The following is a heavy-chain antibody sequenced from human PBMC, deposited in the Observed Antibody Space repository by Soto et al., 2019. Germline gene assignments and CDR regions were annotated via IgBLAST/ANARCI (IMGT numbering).Heavy chain of an antibody. CDR1: GFTFDDYA. CDR3: AKDISLQSGSSNI. Sequence: GGSLRLSCAASGFTFDDYAMHWVRQAPGKGLEWVSGISWNSGSIGYADSVKGRFTISRDNAKNSLYLQMNSLRAEDTALYYCAKDISLQSGSSNIWGQGTMVTVSS. V-gene: IGHV3-9*01. CDR2: ISWNSGSI. D-gene: IGHD6-6*01. J-gene: IGHJ3*02.